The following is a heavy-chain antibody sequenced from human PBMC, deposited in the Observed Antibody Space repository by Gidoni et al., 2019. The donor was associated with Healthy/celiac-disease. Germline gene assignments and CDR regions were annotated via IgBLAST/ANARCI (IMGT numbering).Heavy chain of an antibody. CDR3: ARGLSIDLDFDY. D-gene: IGHD3-16*01. CDR1: GYTFTGYY. Sequence: QVQLVQSGAEVKKPGASVKVSCKASGYTFTGYYIHWVRQAPGQGLEWMGWINPNSGGTNFPQKFQGRVTMTRDTSISTAYMELSSLRSDDTAVYYCARGLSIDLDFDYWGQGTLVIVSS. J-gene: IGHJ4*02. CDR2: INPNSGGT. V-gene: IGHV1-2*02.